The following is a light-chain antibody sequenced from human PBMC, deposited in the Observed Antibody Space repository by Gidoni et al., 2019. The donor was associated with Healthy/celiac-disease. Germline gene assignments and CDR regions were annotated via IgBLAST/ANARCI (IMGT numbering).Light chain of an antibody. V-gene: IGKV1-39*01. CDR2: AAS. Sequence: DIQMTQYPSSLPASGGDRVTITCRASQTITFSLNWYQHKPGTAPNLLIYAASTLHSGVPSRFSGSGSGTDYTLTIINLQPEDFATYYCQQTYSPPHTFGQGTKLVIK. J-gene: IGKJ2*01. CDR1: QTITFS. CDR3: QQTYSPPHT.